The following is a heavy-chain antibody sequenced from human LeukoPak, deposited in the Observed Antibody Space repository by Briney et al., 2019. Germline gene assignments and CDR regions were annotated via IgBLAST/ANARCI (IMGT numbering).Heavy chain of an antibody. D-gene: IGHD4/OR15-4a*01. V-gene: IGHV4-4*02. J-gene: IGHJ5*02. CDR2: IHHGGST. CDR1: GDSISSGDW. CDR3: ALARDYRSGP. Sequence: SETLSLTCAVSGDSISSGDWWSWWVRQPPGKGLEWIGEIHHGGSTNYHPSLKSRVTMSVDKPKNQFSLQLNSVTAADTAVYYCALARDYRSGPWGQRTLVTVSS.